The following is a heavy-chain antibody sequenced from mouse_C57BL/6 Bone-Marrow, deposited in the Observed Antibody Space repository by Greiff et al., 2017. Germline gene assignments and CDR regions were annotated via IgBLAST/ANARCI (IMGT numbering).Heavy chain of an antibody. CDR1: GYTFTSYG. D-gene: IGHD1-1*01. CDR2: IYPRSGNT. Sequence: QVQLKESGAELARPGASVKLSCKASGYTFTSYGISWVKQRTGQGLEWIGEIYPRSGNTYYNEKFKGKATLTADKSSSTAYMELRSLTSEDSAVYFCARENYYGGSSYYFDYWGQGTTLTVSS. J-gene: IGHJ2*01. CDR3: ARENYYGGSSYYFDY. V-gene: IGHV1-81*01.